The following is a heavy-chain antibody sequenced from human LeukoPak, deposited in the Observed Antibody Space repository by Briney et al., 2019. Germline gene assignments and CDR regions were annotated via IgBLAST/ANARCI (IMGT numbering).Heavy chain of an antibody. CDR2: INPNSGGT. CDR3: ARVEAAAGPTYDY. CDR1: GYTFTGYY. Sequence: ASVKVSRKASGYTFTGYYMHWVRQAPGQGLEWMGWINPNSGGTNYAQKFQGGVTMTRDTSISTAYMELSRLRSDDTAVYYCARVEAAAGPTYDYWGQGTLVTVSS. J-gene: IGHJ4*02. V-gene: IGHV1-2*02. D-gene: IGHD6-13*01.